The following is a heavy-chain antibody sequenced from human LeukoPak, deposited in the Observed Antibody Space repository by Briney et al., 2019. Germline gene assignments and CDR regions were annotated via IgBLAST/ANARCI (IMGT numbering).Heavy chain of an antibody. J-gene: IGHJ4*02. D-gene: IGHD3-22*01. CDR2: IYYSGST. CDR3: ARDNSDSSVYYFDY. CDR1: GGSISSYY. Sequence: SETLSLTCTVSGGSISSYYWSWIRQPPGKGLEWMGYIYYSGSTNYNPSLKSRVTISVDTSKNQFSLKLSSVTAADTAVYYCARDNSDSSVYYFDYWGQGTLVTVSS. V-gene: IGHV4-59*01.